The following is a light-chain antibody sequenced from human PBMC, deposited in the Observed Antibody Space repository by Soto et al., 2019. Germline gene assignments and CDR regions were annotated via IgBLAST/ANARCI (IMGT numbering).Light chain of an antibody. CDR3: QSYDSSLSAL. CDR1: SSNIGAGYV. Sequence: QSVLTQPPSVSGAPGQRVTISCTGSSSNIGAGYVVHWYQQLPGTAPKLLIYGNSNRPSGVPDRFSGSKSGTSASLAITGLQAEDEADYYGQSYDSSLSALFGGGTKLTVL. V-gene: IGLV1-40*01. J-gene: IGLJ3*02. CDR2: GNS.